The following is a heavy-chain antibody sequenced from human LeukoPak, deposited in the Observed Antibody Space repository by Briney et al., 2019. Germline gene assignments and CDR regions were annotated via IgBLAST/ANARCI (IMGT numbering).Heavy chain of an antibody. Sequence: ASVKVSCKASGYTFTGFYMHWVRQAPGQGFEWMGWINPSTGGTNYAQKFQGRVTMTRDTPISTAYMELSGLTSDDTAIYYCASYPRYSSSPPFDYWGQGTLVTVSS. CDR2: INPSTGGT. CDR3: ASYPRYSSSPPFDY. D-gene: IGHD6-6*01. V-gene: IGHV1-2*02. J-gene: IGHJ4*02. CDR1: GYTFTGFY.